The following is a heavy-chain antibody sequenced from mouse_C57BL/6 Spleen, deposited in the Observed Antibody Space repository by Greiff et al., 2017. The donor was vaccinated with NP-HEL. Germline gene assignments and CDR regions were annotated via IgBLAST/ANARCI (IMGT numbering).Heavy chain of an antibody. J-gene: IGHJ1*03. Sequence: QVQLQQSGAELVRPGASVTLSCKASGYTFTDYEMHWVKQTPVHGLEWIGAIDPETGGNAYNQKFKGKAILTADKSSSTAYMELRSLTSEDSAVYYCTRSGSSYWYFDVWGTGTTVTVSS. V-gene: IGHV1-15*01. CDR1: GYTFTDYE. CDR3: TRSGSSYWYFDV. D-gene: IGHD1-1*01. CDR2: IDPETGGN.